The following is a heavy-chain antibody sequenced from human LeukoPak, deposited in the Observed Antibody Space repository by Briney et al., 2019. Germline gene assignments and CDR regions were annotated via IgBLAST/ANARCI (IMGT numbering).Heavy chain of an antibody. CDR2: ISYDGSDK. V-gene: IGHV3-30*18. CDR1: GFTFSSYG. CDR3: AKDSGHCSGGSCYSADY. J-gene: IGHJ4*02. Sequence: GGSLRLSCAASGFTFSSYGMHWVRQAPGKGLEWVAVISYDGSDKYYADSVKGRFTISRDNSKNTLYLQMNSLRPEDTAAYYCAKDSGHCSGGSCYSADYWGQGTLVTVSS. D-gene: IGHD2-15*01.